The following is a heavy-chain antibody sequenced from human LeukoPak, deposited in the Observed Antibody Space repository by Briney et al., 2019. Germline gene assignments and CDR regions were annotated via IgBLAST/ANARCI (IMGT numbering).Heavy chain of an antibody. J-gene: IGHJ4*02. CDR3: ASAYASYDFWSGYENFDF. CDR2: IRQDGGEK. CDR1: GLRFTTHW. D-gene: IGHD3-3*01. V-gene: IGHV3-7*01. Sequence: GGALRLSCAASGLRFTTHWMNWVRQAPGKGLEGVASIRQDGGEKKYVDSVKGRFTISRDLAQNSLFLQMNSLRAEDTAVYYCASAYASYDFWSGYENFDFWGQGTLVTVSS.